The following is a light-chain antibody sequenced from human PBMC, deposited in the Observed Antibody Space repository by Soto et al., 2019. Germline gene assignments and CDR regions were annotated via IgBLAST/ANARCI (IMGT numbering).Light chain of an antibody. CDR2: DSD. J-gene: IGLJ2*01. V-gene: IGLV1-51*01. CDR1: SANIGGNY. Sequence: QSVLTQPPSVSAAPGQRVTISCSGSSANIGGNYVSWYQHLPGSAPKLVIYDSDKRPSEIPDRFSGSKSGTSATLDITGLQTGDEADYYCEAWDGSLSVVLFGGGTKLTVL. CDR3: EAWDGSLSVVL.